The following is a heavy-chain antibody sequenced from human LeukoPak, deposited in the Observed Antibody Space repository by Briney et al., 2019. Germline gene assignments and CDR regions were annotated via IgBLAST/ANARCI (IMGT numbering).Heavy chain of an antibody. CDR2: IYTSGST. V-gene: IGHV4-4*07. D-gene: IGHD4-17*01. Sequence: SETLSLTCTVSGGSISSYYWSWIRQPAGKGLEWIGRIYTSGSTNYNPSLKSRVTMSVDTSKNQFSLKLSSVTAADTAVYYCAREDPQTTVPEGMDVWGQGTTVTVSS. CDR1: GGSISSYY. CDR3: AREDPQTTVPEGMDV. J-gene: IGHJ6*02.